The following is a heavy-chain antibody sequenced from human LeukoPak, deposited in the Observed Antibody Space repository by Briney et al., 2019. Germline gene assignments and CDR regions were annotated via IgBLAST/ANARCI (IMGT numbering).Heavy chain of an antibody. Sequence: SETLSLTCTVSGGFINNYYWSWIRQPPGKGLEWLGYIYASGSTKFNPALKTRVTISVDTSKNQFSLKLSSVTAADTDVYYCARHDSNYVGYFDNWGQGTLVTVAS. V-gene: IGHV4-4*09. CDR1: GGFINNYY. CDR3: ARHDSNYVGYFDN. CDR2: IYASGST. D-gene: IGHD1-7*01. J-gene: IGHJ4*02.